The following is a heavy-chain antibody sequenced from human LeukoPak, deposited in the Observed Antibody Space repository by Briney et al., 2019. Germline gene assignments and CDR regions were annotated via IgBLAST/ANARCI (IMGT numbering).Heavy chain of an antibody. D-gene: IGHD3-3*01. CDR3: ARGQIDFWSGFGYNGMDV. J-gene: IGHJ6*02. Sequence: ALVNVSCKAFGYTFTSHDINWVRQATGQGREWMGWMHPNSGNTGYAQKLKGRVTMTRDTSISTAYMDLSGLRSEDTAVYYCARGQIDFWSGFGYNGMDVWGQGTTVTVSS. CDR2: MHPNSGNT. V-gene: IGHV1-8*01. CDR1: GYTFTSHD.